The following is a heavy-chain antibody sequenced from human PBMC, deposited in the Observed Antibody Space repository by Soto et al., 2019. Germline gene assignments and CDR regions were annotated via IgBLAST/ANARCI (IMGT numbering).Heavy chain of an antibody. CDR2: IRSKAYGGTT. V-gene: IGHV3-49*03. CDR3: TRTITFGGVIVPWYFDY. J-gene: IGHJ4*02. Sequence: GGSLRLSCTASGFTFGDYAMSWFRQAPGKGLEWVGFIRSKAYGGTTEYAASVKGRFTISRDDSKSIAYLQMNSLKTEDTAVYYCTRTITFGGVIVPWYFDYWGQGTLVTVSS. D-gene: IGHD3-16*02. CDR1: GFTFGDYA.